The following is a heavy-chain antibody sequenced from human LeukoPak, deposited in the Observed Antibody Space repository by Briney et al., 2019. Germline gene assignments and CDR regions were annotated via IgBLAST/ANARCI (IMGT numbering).Heavy chain of an antibody. CDR2: IYYSGST. V-gene: IGHV4-39*01. D-gene: IGHD6-6*01. J-gene: IGHJ4*02. Sequence: PSETLSLTCSVSGGSISSSSYYWGWIRQPPGKGLEWIGSIYYSGSTYYNPSLKSRVTISVDTSKNQFSLKLSSVTAADTAVYYCATLGAARPQIYFDYWGQGTLVTVSS. CDR3: ATLGAARPQIYFDY. CDR1: GGSISSSSYY.